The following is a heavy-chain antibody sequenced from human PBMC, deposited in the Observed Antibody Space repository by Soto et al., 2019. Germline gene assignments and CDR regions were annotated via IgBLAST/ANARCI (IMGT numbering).Heavy chain of an antibody. J-gene: IGHJ4*02. D-gene: IGHD3-16*01. CDR3: AADLPDWGAYAFDY. CDR2: VKSKVDGETI. V-gene: IGHV3-15*07. Sequence: VQLVESGGGLVEPGGSLRLSCAASGFTFNGAWMNWVRQGPGKGLEWVGRVKSKVDGETIDYPAPVKGRFTISRDDSRNTVYLQMNSLSTEDTAMYYCAADLPDWGAYAFDYWGQGALVTVSS. CDR1: GFTFNGAW.